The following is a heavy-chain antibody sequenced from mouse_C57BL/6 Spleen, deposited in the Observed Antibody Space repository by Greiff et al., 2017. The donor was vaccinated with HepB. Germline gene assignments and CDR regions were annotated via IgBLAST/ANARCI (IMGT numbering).Heavy chain of an antibody. CDR2: ISYDGSN. CDR1: GYSITSGYY. V-gene: IGHV3-6*01. J-gene: IGHJ3*01. CDR3: AREENYGGFAY. D-gene: IGHD1-1*01. Sequence: EVKLEESGPGLVKPSQSLSLTCSVTGYSITSGYYWNWIRQFPGNKLEWMGYISYDGSNNYNPSLKNRISITRDTSKNQFFLKLNSVTTEDTATYYCAREENYGGFAYWGQGTLVTVSA.